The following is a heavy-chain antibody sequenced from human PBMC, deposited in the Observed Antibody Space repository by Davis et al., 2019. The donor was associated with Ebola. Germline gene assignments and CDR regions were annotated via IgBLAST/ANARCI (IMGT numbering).Heavy chain of an antibody. Sequence: ESLKISCAASGFTFSDYYMSWIRQPPGKGLEWIGEINHSGSTNYNPSLKSRVTISVDTSKNQFSLKLSSVTAADTAVYYCASGHLRLYYYYGMDVWGQGTTVTVSS. CDR3: ASGHLRLYYYYGMDV. CDR1: GFTFSDYY. D-gene: IGHD5-18*01. J-gene: IGHJ6*02. V-gene: IGHV4-34*01. CDR2: INHSGST.